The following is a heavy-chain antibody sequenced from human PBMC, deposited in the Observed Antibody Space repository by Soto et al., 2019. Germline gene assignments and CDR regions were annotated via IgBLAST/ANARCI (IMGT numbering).Heavy chain of an antibody. D-gene: IGHD2-2*01. V-gene: IGHV1-8*01. CDR3: ARGYSEYQLTNYDY. CDR1: GYTFTSYD. CDR2: MNPNSGNT. Sequence: QVQLVQSGAEVKKPGASVKVSCKASGYTFTSYDINWVRQATGQGLEWMGWMNPNSGNTGYAQKFQGRVTMTRNTSISTAYMELSSLRSEDTAVYCCARGYSEYQLTNYDYWGQGTLVTVSS. J-gene: IGHJ4*02.